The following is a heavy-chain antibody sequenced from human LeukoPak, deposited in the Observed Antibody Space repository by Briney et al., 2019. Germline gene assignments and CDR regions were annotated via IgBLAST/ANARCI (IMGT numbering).Heavy chain of an antibody. Sequence: GGSLRLSCAASGFTFSNYAMSWVRQAPGKGLEWVSSISSSSYIYYADSVKGRFTISRDNAKNSLYLQMNSLRAEDTAVYYCASGTSHYDILTGSSGAFDIWGQGTMVTVSS. CDR1: GFTFSNYA. V-gene: IGHV3-21*01. CDR2: ISSSSYI. D-gene: IGHD3-9*01. J-gene: IGHJ3*02. CDR3: ASGTSHYDILTGSSGAFDI.